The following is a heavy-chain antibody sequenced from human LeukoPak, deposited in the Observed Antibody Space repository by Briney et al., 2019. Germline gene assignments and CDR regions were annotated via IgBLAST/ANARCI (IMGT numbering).Heavy chain of an antibody. CDR3: AKDRGY. V-gene: IGHV3-30*18. CDR1: GFTFSSYG. D-gene: IGHD3-10*01. J-gene: IGHJ4*02. Sequence: GRSLRLSCAASGFTFSSYGMHWVRQAPGKGLEWVAVISYDGSNKYYADSVKGRFTISRDNSTNTLYLQMNSLRAEDTAVYYCAKDRGYWGQGTLVTVSS. CDR2: ISYDGSNK.